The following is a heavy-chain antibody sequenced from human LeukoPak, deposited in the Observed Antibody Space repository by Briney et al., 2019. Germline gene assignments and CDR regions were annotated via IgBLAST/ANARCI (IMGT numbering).Heavy chain of an antibody. Sequence: SETLSLTCTVSGGSISSHYWSWIRQPPGKGLEWIGYIYYSGSTNYNPSLKSRVTISVDTSKKQFSLKLSSVTAADTAVYYCARDVTSGWFDPWGQGTLVTVSS. V-gene: IGHV4-59*11. CDR2: IYYSGST. CDR3: ARDVTSGWFDP. CDR1: GGSISSHY. D-gene: IGHD3-10*01. J-gene: IGHJ5*02.